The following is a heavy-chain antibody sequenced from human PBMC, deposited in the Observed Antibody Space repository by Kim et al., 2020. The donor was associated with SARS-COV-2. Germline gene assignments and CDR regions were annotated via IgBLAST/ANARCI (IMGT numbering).Heavy chain of an antibody. CDR1: GGSISSYY. J-gene: IGHJ5*02. V-gene: IGHV4-59*13. D-gene: IGHD2-15*01. Sequence: SETLSLTCTVSGGSISSYYWSWIRQPPGKGLEWIGYIYYSGSTNYNPSLKSRVTISVDTSKNQFSLKLSSVTAADTAVYYCAREIGHRPVVAAPGFNWFDPWGQGTLVTVSS. CDR2: IYYSGST. CDR3: AREIGHRPVVAAPGFNWFDP.